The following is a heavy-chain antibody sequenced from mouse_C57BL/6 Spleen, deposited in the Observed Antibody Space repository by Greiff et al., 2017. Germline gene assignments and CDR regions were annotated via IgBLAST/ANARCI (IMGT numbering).Heavy chain of an antibody. CDR3: ARRDIGYGNYDWYFDV. CDR2: IYPGDGDT. V-gene: IGHV1-80*01. J-gene: IGHJ1*03. Sequence: QVQLQQSGAELVKPGASVKISCKASGYAFSSYWMNWVKQRPGKGLEWIGQIYPGDGDTNYNGKFKGKATLTADKSSSTAYMQLSSLTSEDSAVYVCARRDIGYGNYDWYFDVWGTGTTVTVSS. D-gene: IGHD2-1*01. CDR1: GYAFSSYW.